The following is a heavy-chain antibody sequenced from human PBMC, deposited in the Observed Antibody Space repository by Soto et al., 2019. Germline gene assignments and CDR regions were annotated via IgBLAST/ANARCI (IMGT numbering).Heavy chain of an antibody. V-gene: IGHV4-34*01. J-gene: IGHJ5*02. D-gene: IGHD6-6*01. CDR2: INHSGST. CDR1: GGSFSGYY. CDR3: ARAYSSSANWFDP. Sequence: QVQLQQWGAGLLKPSETLSLTCAVYGGSFSGYYWSWIRQPPGKGLEWIGAINHSGSTNYNPPLTSRVTISVDTSKNQFSLKLSSVTAADTAVYYCARAYSSSANWFDPWGQGTLVTVSS.